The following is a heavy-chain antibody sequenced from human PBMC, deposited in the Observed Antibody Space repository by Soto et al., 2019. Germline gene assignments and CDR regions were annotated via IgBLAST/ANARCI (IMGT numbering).Heavy chain of an antibody. CDR2: INHSGSV. CDR1: GGSVHGYY. CDR3: ATGSRAGYYDSGSCYASGP. Sequence: PSETLSLTCAVYGGSVHGYYWSWIRQPPGKGLEWIGEINHSGSVNFNPTFKSRVSISLDTSKNQMSLQLSSVSAADTAVYYCATGSRAGYYDSGSCYASGPWGQGTLVTVSS. D-gene: IGHD3-10*01. V-gene: IGHV4-34*01. J-gene: IGHJ5*02.